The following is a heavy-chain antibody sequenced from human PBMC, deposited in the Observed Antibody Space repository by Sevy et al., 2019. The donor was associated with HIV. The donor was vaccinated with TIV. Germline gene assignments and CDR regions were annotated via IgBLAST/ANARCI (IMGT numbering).Heavy chain of an antibody. D-gene: IGHD3-22*01. CDR1: GDSISSSNFY. CDR3: ARLSYDRSGPPSDY. Sequence: SENLSLTCTVSGDSISSSNFYCGWIRQPPGKGLEWIGSIYYSGSTYYNPSLKSRVTISVDTSKDQFSLKLRSVTAAYTAVYYCARLSYDRSGPPSDYWGQGTLVTVSS. CDR2: IYYSGST. J-gene: IGHJ4*02. V-gene: IGHV4-39*01.